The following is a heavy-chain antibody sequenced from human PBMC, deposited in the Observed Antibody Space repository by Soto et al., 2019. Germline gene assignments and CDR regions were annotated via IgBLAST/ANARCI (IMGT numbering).Heavy chain of an antibody. CDR1: GFTFSSYW. J-gene: IGHJ3*02. CDR2: VTPDGSST. V-gene: IGHV3-74*01. Sequence: EVQLVESGGGLVQPGGSLRLSCAASGFTFSSYWIHWVRQPPGGGLVWVSRVTPDGSSTDYADSVKGRFTISRDNANNMVYLQMTSLRVEDTAVYYCTSLSTAVDYYAFDIWGLGTMVTVSS. CDR3: TSLSTAVDYYAFDI. D-gene: IGHD5-12*01.